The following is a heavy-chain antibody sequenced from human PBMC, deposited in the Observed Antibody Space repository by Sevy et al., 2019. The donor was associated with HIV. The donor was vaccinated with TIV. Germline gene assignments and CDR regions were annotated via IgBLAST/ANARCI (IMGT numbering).Heavy chain of an antibody. CDR2: IIPIFGTA. CDR3: ARDRGYYYDSSGYGSHGAFDI. Sequence: ASVKVSCKASGGTFSSYAISWVRQAPGQGLEWMGGIIPIFGTANYAQTFQGRVTITADESTSTAYMELSSLRSEDTAVYYCARDRGYYYDSSGYGSHGAFDIWGQGTMVTVSS. D-gene: IGHD3-22*01. V-gene: IGHV1-69*13. CDR1: GGTFSSYA. J-gene: IGHJ3*02.